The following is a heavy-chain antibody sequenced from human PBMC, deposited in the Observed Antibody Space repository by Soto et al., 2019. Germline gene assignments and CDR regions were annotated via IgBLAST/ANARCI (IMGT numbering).Heavy chain of an antibody. CDR2: IYYSGST. D-gene: IGHD2-2*03. V-gene: IGHV4-30-4*01. CDR3: ARDLDGLSWSHAFDI. Sequence: QVQLQESGPGLVKPSQTLSLTCTVSGGSISSGDYYWSWIRQPPGKGLEWIGYIYYSGSTYYNPSLKSRVTIAVDTSKNQCTRKLSSVTAADTAVYYCARDLDGLSWSHAFDIWGQGTMVTVSS. J-gene: IGHJ3*02. CDR1: GGSISSGDYY.